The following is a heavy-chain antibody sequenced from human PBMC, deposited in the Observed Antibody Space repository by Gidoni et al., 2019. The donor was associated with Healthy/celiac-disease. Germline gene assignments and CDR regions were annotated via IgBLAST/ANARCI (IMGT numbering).Heavy chain of an antibody. CDR1: GFPFGDYA. J-gene: IGHJ2*01. D-gene: IGHD6-6*01. Sequence: EVQLVESGGGLVKPGRSLRLFCIASGFPFGDYALSWSRQAPGKGLEWVGFIRSKAYGWTTEYAASVKGRFTISRDDSKSIAYLQMNSLKTEDTAVYYCTRDLVVVYSSSYRFPWYFDLWGRGTLVTVSS. V-gene: IGHV3-49*05. CDR3: TRDLVVVYSSSYRFPWYFDL. CDR2: IRSKAYGWTT.